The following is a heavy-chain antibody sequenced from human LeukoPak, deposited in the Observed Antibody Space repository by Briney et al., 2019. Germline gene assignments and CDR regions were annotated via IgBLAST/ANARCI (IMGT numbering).Heavy chain of an antibody. CDR3: ATPKVVPAAILFGRSLDYYGMDV. V-gene: IGHV1-46*01. CDR2: INPSGGST. Sequence: GASVKVSCKASGYTFTSYYMHWVRQAPGQGLEWMGIINPSGGSTSYAQKFQGRVTMTRDTSTSTVYMELSSLRSEDTAVYYCATPKVVPAAILFGRSLDYYGMDVWGQGTTVTVSS. D-gene: IGHD2-2*02. J-gene: IGHJ6*02. CDR1: GYTFTSYY.